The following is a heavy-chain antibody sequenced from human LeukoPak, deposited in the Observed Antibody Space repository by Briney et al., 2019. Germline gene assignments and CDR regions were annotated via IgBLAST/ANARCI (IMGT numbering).Heavy chain of an antibody. Sequence: SETLSLTCAVSGYSISSGYCWGWIRQPPGKGLEWIGSIYHSGSTYYNPSLKSRVTISVDTSKNQFSLKLSSVTAADTAVYYCARDIPAGIAVAGDAFDIWGQGTMVTVSS. CDR2: IYHSGST. J-gene: IGHJ3*02. D-gene: IGHD6-19*01. CDR1: GYSISSGYC. CDR3: ARDIPAGIAVAGDAFDI. V-gene: IGHV4-38-2*02.